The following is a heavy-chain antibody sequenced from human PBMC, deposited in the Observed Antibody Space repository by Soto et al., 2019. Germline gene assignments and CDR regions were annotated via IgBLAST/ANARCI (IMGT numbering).Heavy chain of an antibody. CDR1: GGSFSGYY. CDR2: INHSGNT. D-gene: IGHD1-26*01. CDR3: AGRGGMDV. V-gene: IGHV4-34*01. J-gene: IGHJ6*02. Sequence: QVQLQQWGAGLLKPSETLSLTCAVYGGSFSGYYWSWLRQPPGKEPEWIGEINHSGNTKYTPSLESRVTISVDTSKNHFSLMLNALSAADTAVYYCAGRGGMDVWSQGATVTVSS.